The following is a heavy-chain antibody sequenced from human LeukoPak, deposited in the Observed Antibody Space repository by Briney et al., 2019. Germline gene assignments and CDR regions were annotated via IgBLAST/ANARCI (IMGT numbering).Heavy chain of an antibody. CDR1: GFTFSSYA. CDR2: ISGSGGST. CDR3: AKVPWMFNWNLYPYFDY. D-gene: IGHD1-1*01. V-gene: IGHV3-23*01. Sequence: GGSLRLSCAASGFTFSSYAMSWVRQAPGKGLEWVSAISGSGGSTYYADSVKGRFTISRDNSKNTLYLQMNSLRAEDTAVYYCAKVPWMFNWNLYPYFDYWGQGTLVTVSS. J-gene: IGHJ4*02.